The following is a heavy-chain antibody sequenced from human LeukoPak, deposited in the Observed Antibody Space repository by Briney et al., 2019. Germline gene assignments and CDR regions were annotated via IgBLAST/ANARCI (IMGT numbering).Heavy chain of an antibody. CDR2: IYYSGST. CDR3: ARATIAKDAFDI. J-gene: IGHJ3*02. CDR1: GGSISSGGYY. V-gene: IGHV4-31*03. D-gene: IGHD3-9*01. Sequence: PSQTLSLTCTVSGGSISSGGYYWSWIRQHPGKGLEWMGYIYYSGSTYYNPSLKSRVTISVDTSKNQFSLKLSSVTAADTAVYYCARATIAKDAFDIWGQGTMVTVSS.